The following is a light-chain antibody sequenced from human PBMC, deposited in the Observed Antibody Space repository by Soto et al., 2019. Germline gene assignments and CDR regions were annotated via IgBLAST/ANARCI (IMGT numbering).Light chain of an antibody. CDR3: SSDTSSWV. CDR2: EVS. J-gene: IGLJ3*02. V-gene: IGLV2-14*01. CDR1: SRDVGGYNY. Sequence: QSALTQPASVSGSPGQSITISCTGTSRDVGGYNYVSWYHQHPGKAPKLMIYEVSTRPPGVSNRFSGSKSGNTASLTISGLQAEDEADYYCSSDTSSWVFGGGTKVTVL.